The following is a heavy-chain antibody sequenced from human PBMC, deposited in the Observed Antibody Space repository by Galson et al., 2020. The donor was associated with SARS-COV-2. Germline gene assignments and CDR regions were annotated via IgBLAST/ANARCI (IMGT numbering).Heavy chain of an antibody. CDR2: IDWDDDK. J-gene: IGHJ6*02. Sequence: ESGPTLVKPTQTLTLTCTFSGFSLSTSGMCVSWIRQPPGKALEWLARIDWDDDKYYSTSLKTRLTISKDTSKNQVVLTMTNMDPVDTATYYCARELIAAAGLYYYYYGMDVWGQGTTVTVSS. V-gene: IGHV2-70*11. D-gene: IGHD6-13*01. CDR3: ARELIAAAGLYYYYYGMDV. CDR1: GFSLSTSGMC.